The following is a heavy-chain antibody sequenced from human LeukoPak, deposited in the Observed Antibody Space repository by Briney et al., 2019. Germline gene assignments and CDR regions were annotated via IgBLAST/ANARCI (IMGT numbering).Heavy chain of an antibody. CDR3: ARERGYCSSTSCYPLGLGVDV. CDR2: IYYSGST. CDR1: GGSISSYY. J-gene: IGHJ6*04. D-gene: IGHD2-2*01. Sequence: PSETLSLTCTVSGGSISSYYWSWIRQPPGKGLEWIGYIYYSGSTNCNPSLKSRVTISVDTSKNQFSLKLSSVTAADTAVYYCARERGYCSSTSCYPLGLGVDVWGKGTTVTVSS. V-gene: IGHV4-59*01.